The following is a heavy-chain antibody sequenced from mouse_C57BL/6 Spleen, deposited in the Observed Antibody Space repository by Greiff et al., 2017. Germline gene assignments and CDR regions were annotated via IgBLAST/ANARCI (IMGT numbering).Heavy chain of an antibody. V-gene: IGHV1-82*01. J-gene: IGHJ2*01. CDR3: ARGDILWLRYFDY. CDR2: IYPGDGDT. CDR1: GYAFSSSW. D-gene: IGHD1-1*02. Sequence: VKLMESGPELVKPGASVKISCKASGYAFSSSWMNWVKQRPGKGLEWIGRIYPGDGDTNYNGKFKGKATLTADKSSSTAYMHLSSLTSEDSAVYFCARGDILWLRYFDYWGQGTTLTVSS.